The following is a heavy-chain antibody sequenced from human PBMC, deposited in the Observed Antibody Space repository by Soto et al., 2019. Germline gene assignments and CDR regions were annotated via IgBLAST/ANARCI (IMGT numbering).Heavy chain of an antibody. Sequence: ASVKVSCKASGYTFTSYGISWVRQAPGQGLEWMGWISAYNGNTNYAQKLQGRVTMTTDTSTSTAYMELRSLRSDDTAVYYCGRTFQPYDYIWGSYRYTSYWFDPWGQGTLVTVSS. D-gene: IGHD3-16*02. CDR3: GRTFQPYDYIWGSYRYTSYWFDP. J-gene: IGHJ5*02. V-gene: IGHV1-18*01. CDR2: ISAYNGNT. CDR1: GYTFTSYG.